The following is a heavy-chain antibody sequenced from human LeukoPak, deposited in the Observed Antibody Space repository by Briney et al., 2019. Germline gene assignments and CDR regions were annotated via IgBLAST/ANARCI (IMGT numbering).Heavy chain of an antibody. CDR2: ISGSGGST. Sequence: TGGSLRLSCAASGFTFSSSGMNWVRQAPGKGLEWVSAISGSGGSTYYADSVKGRFTISRDNSKNTLYLQMNSLRAEDTAVYYCAKDKGIQLWSYFDYWGQGTLVTVSS. CDR1: GFTFSSSG. D-gene: IGHD5-18*01. V-gene: IGHV3-23*01. J-gene: IGHJ4*02. CDR3: AKDKGIQLWSYFDY.